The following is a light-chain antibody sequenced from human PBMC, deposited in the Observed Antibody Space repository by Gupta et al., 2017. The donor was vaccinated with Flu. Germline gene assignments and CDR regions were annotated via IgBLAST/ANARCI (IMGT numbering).Light chain of an antibody. CDR3: ATWDDSLSAVV. Sequence: QSVLTQQPSTSGTPGQRVTSSCYGGNSNIGINYLYWYQHLPGAAPKLIIYKNNPRPSGVPDRFSGSKSGTSASLAISGLRSEDEAEYYCATWDDSLSAVVFGGGTKLTVL. J-gene: IGLJ2*01. CDR2: KNN. CDR1: NSNIGINY. V-gene: IGLV1-47*01.